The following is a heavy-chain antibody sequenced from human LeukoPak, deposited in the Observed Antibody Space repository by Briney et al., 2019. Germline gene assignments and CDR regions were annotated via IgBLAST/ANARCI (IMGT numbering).Heavy chain of an antibody. CDR1: GGSISSGSYY. CDR3: AREDMGVVRGMDV. Sequence: SQTLSLTCTVSGGSISSGSYYWSWIRQPAGKALEWIGRIYTSGSTNYNPSLKSRVTISVDTSKNQFSLKLSSVTAADTAVYYCAREDMGVVRGMDVWGKGTTVTISS. J-gene: IGHJ6*03. V-gene: IGHV4-61*02. CDR2: IYTSGST. D-gene: IGHD2-21*01.